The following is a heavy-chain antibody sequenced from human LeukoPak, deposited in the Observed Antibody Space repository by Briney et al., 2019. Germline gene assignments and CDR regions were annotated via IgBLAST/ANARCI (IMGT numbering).Heavy chain of an antibody. Sequence: SVKVSCKASGYTFTSYGISWVRQAPGQGLEWMGGIIPIFGTANYAQKFQGRVTITADESTSTAYMELSSLRSEDTAVYYCARMWDYYDSSGLGGWGQGTLVTVSS. J-gene: IGHJ4*02. CDR3: ARMWDYYDSSGLGG. D-gene: IGHD3-22*01. V-gene: IGHV1-69*13. CDR2: IIPIFGTA. CDR1: GYTFTSYG.